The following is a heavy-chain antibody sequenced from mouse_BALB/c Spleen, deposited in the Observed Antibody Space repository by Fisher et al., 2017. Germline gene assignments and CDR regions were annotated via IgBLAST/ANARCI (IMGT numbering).Heavy chain of an antibody. CDR3: ARWSYGKGGAMDY. V-gene: IGHV1-18*01. Sequence: KFKGKATLTVDKSSSTAYMELRSLTSEDTAVYYCARWSYGKGGAMDYWGQGTSVTVSS. D-gene: IGHD2-1*01. J-gene: IGHJ4*01.